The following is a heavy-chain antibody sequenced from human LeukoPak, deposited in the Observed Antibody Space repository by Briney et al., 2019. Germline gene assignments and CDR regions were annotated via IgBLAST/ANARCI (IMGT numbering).Heavy chain of an antibody. Sequence: GASVKVSCKASGYTFSSYAVTWVRQAPGQGVEWVGWISGYNGNTKYAQKFQRRGTITTDTSTNTAYMELRSLRSDDTAVYSCARKKDRNTIPDYAWATNRDDAFDIWGQGTMVIVSS. V-gene: IGHV1-18*01. J-gene: IGHJ3*02. CDR3: ARKKDRNTIPDYAWATNRDDAFDI. CDR2: ISGYNGNT. D-gene: IGHD3-16*02. CDR1: GYTFSSYA.